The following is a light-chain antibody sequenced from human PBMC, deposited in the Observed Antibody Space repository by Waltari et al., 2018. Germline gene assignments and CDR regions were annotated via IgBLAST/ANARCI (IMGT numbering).Light chain of an antibody. Sequence: TVVTQEPSFSVSPGGTVTLTCGLSSGSVSTSYYPSWYQQTPGQAPRTLIYSTNTCSSGVPDRFSGSILGNKAALTITGAQADDESDYYCVLYMGSGIWVFGGGTKLTVL. CDR2: STN. J-gene: IGLJ3*02. CDR1: SGSVSTSYY. CDR3: VLYMGSGIWV. V-gene: IGLV8-61*01.